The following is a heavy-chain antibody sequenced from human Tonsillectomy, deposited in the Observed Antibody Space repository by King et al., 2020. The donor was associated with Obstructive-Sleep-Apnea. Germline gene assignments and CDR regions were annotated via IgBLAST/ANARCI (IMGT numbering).Heavy chain of an antibody. CDR1: GFTFSDSG. D-gene: IGHD1-26*01. CDR2: IRFDGSEN. J-gene: IGHJ4*02. V-gene: IGHV3-30*02. CDR3: ARPGVGASSIIEY. Sequence: VQLVESGGGVVQPGRSLRLSCAAAGFTFSDSGMHWVRQTPGKGLEGVSFIRFDGSENYYADSVKGRFTISRDNSRNTLYLHMNSLRVEDTAVYYCARPGVGASSIIEYWGQGTLVTVSS.